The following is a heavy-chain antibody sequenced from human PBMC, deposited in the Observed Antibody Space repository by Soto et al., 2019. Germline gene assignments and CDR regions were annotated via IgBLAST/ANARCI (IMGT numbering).Heavy chain of an antibody. J-gene: IGHJ4*02. V-gene: IGHV1-8*01. CDR1: GYTFTSYD. CDR2: MNPNSGNT. CDR3: AGRNKLTTVGAY. D-gene: IGHD4-4*01. Sequence: QVQLVQSGAEVKKPGASVKVSCKASGYTFTSYDINWVRQATGQGLEWMGWMNPNSGNTGYAQKFQGRVTMTMNTAISTADMERSSLRSEETAVYYCAGRNKLTTVGAYWGQETLVTVSS.